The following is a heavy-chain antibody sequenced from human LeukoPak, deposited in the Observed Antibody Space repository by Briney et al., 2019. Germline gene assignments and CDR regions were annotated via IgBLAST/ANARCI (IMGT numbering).Heavy chain of an antibody. J-gene: IGHJ4*02. V-gene: IGHV3-30-3*01. CDR3: ARGGSSGYWGIDY. D-gene: IGHD6-19*01. Sequence: GGSLRLSCAASGFTFSSYAMHWVRQAPGKGLEWVAVISYDGSNKYYADSVKGRFTISRDNSKNTLYLQMNSLRAEDTAVYYCARGGSSGYWGIDYRGQGTLVTVSS. CDR2: ISYDGSNK. CDR1: GFTFSSYA.